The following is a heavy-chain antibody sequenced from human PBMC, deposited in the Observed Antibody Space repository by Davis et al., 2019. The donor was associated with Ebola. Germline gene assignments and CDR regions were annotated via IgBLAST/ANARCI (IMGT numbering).Heavy chain of an antibody. Sequence: GESLKISCQGSGYTFVNYWIGWVRQMPGKVLEWMGLIYPGDSDTRYSPSFQGQVTISVDKSISTAYLQWNSLKASDTAMYFCARPEKDAFDIWGQGTMVTVSS. V-gene: IGHV5-51*01. J-gene: IGHJ3*02. CDR2: IYPGDSDT. CDR1: GYTFVNYW. CDR3: ARPEKDAFDI.